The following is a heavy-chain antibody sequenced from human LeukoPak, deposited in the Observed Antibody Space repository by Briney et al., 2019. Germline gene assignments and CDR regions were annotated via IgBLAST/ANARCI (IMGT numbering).Heavy chain of an antibody. CDR2: INPNSGGT. D-gene: IGHD3-9*01. V-gene: IGHV1-2*02. CDR3: ARVLGLRYFDGGY. CDR1: GYTFTGYY. J-gene: IGHJ4*02. Sequence: ASVKVSCKASGYTFTGYYIHWVRQAPGQGLEWMGWINPNSGGTNYAQKFQGRVTMTRDTSISTAYMELSRLRSDDTAVYYCARVLGLRYFDGGYWGQGTLVTVSS.